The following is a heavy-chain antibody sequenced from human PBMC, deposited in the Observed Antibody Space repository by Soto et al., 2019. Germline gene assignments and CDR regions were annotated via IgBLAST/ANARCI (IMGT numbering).Heavy chain of an antibody. Sequence: EVQLLESGGGLVQPGGSLRLSCAASGFTFTIYAMTWVRQAPGKGLEWVSAISGSGSSTYYVDSVKGWFTISRDNSKNTLYLQMNSLRAEDTAIYYCAKDRIAARPLNGMDVWGQGTTVTVSS. CDR1: GFTFTIYA. CDR3: AKDRIAARPLNGMDV. D-gene: IGHD6-6*01. CDR2: ISGSGSST. V-gene: IGHV3-23*01. J-gene: IGHJ6*02.